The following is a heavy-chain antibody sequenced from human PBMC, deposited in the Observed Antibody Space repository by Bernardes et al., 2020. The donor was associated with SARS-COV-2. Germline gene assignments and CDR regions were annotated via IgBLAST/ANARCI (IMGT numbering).Heavy chain of an antibody. CDR3: ARDPPWTGPNDAFDI. CDR2: INPNSRGT. CDR1: GYTFTGYY. Sequence: ASVKVSCKASGYTFTGYYLHWVRQAPGQGLEWMGRINPNSRGTNYAQKLQGRVTMTGDTSISTAYMELTRLRSDDTAVYYCARDPPWTGPNDAFDIWGQGTMVTVSS. V-gene: IGHV1-2*06. J-gene: IGHJ3*02. D-gene: IGHD5-12*01.